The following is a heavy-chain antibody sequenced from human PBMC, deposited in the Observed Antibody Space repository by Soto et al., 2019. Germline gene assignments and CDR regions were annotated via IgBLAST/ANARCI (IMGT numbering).Heavy chain of an antibody. CDR2: INHSRST. CDR3: ARERGILWFGGRYYYYGMDV. J-gene: IGHJ6*02. Sequence: SETLSLTCAVYGGSFSGYYWSWIRQPPGKGLEWIGEINHSRSTNYNPSIKSRVTISVDTSKNQFSLKMSSVTAADTALFYCARERGILWFGGRYYYYGMDVWGQGTTVT. D-gene: IGHD3-10*01. CDR1: GGSFSGYY. V-gene: IGHV4-34*01.